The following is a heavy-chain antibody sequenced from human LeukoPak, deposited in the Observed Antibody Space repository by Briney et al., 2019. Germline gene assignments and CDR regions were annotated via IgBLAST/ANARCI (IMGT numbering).Heavy chain of an antibody. D-gene: IGHD6-6*01. CDR2: IYYTGTT. V-gene: IGHV4-39*01. Sequence: PSETLSLTCTVSGGSISSYYWGWIRQPPGKGLEWIGSIYYTGTTYYNPSLKSRVTISVDTSKNQFSLKLSSVTAADTAVYYCASTKTIAARAFDIWGQGTMVTVSS. CDR3: ASTKTIAARAFDI. J-gene: IGHJ3*02. CDR1: GGSISSYY.